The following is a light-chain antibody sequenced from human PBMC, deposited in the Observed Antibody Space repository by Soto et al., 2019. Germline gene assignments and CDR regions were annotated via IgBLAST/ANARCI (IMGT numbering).Light chain of an antibody. V-gene: IGKV3-20*01. CDR1: QSVSSSY. Sequence: EIVLTQSPGTLSLSPGERATLSCRARQSVSSSYLAWYQQKPGQAPRLVIYGASSRATGIPDRFSGSGSGTDFTLTISRLEPEDFAVYYCQQYGSSPLTFGGGTKV. CDR3: QQYGSSPLT. CDR2: GAS. J-gene: IGKJ4*01.